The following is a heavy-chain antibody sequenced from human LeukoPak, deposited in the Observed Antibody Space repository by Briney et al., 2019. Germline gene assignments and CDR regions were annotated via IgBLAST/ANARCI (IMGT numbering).Heavy chain of an antibody. CDR1: GGTFSSYA. V-gene: IGHV1-69*13. CDR2: IIPIFGTA. CDR3: ARDPYSRGGLDY. Sequence: ASVKVSCKASGGTFSSYAISWVRQAPGQGLEWMGGIIPIFGTANYAQKFQGRVTITADESTSTAYMELSSLRSEDTAVYYCARDPYSRGGLDYWGQGTLVTVSS. D-gene: IGHD6-19*01. J-gene: IGHJ4*02.